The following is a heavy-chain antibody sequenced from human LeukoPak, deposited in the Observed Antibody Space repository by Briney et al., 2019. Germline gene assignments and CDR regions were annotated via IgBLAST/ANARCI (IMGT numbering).Heavy chain of an antibody. CDR1: GYTFTGYY. CDR3: ARGPLIRMGGGGYYYFDY. V-gene: IGHV1-2*02. D-gene: IGHD5-24*01. Sequence: ASVKVSCKASGYTFTGYYMHWVRQAPGPGLEWMGWINPNSGGTNYAQKFQGRVTMTRDTSISTAHMELSRLRSDDTAVYYCARGPLIRMGGGGYYYFDYWGQGTLVTVSS. CDR2: INPNSGGT. J-gene: IGHJ4*02.